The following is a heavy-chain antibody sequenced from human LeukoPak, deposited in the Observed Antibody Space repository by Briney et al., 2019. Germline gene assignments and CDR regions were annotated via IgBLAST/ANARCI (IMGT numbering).Heavy chain of an antibody. J-gene: IGHJ4*02. CDR3: ARVGSSGWYVHPTLNY. V-gene: IGHV1-2*02. Sequence: GASVKVCCKASGYTFTGYYMHWVRQAPGQGLEWMGWINPNSGDTNYAQKFQGRVTVTRDTSISTAYMELSRLRSDDTAVYYCARVGSSGWYVHPTLNYWGQGTLLTVSS. D-gene: IGHD6-19*01. CDR1: GYTFTGYY. CDR2: INPNSGDT.